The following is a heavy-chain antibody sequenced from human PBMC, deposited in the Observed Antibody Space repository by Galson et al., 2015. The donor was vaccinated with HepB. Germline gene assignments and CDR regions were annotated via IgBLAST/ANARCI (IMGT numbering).Heavy chain of an antibody. CDR1: GFTVSSNH. CDR2: IYSGGST. D-gene: IGHD5-18*01. Sequence: SLRLSCAASGFTVSSNHMSWVRQAPGKGLEWVSVIYSGGSTYYADSVKGRFTISRDNSKNTLYLQMNSLRAEDTAVYYCARRIGDTAMTYYYYGMDVWGQGTTVTVSS. CDR3: ARRIGDTAMTYYYYGMDV. J-gene: IGHJ6*02. V-gene: IGHV3-53*01.